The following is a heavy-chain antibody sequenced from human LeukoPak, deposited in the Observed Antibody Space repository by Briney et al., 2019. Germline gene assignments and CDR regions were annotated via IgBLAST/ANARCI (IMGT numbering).Heavy chain of an antibody. CDR1: GGSISSYY. J-gene: IGHJ4*02. Sequence: SETLSLTCTVSGGSISSYYWSWIRQPAGKGLEWIGRIYTSGSTNYNPSLKSRVTMSVDTSKNQFSLKLSSVTAGDTAVYYCARDTRIAAAGTTDYWGQGTLVTVSS. CDR3: ARDTRIAAAGTTDY. D-gene: IGHD6-13*01. V-gene: IGHV4-4*07. CDR2: IYTSGST.